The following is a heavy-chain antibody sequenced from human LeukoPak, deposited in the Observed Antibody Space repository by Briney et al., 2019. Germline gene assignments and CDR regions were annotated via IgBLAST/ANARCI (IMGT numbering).Heavy chain of an antibody. J-gene: IGHJ4*02. CDR2: ISGSGDNT. CDR3: AKDSRIAVAGTSNY. D-gene: IGHD6-19*01. Sequence: GGSLRLSCAASGFTFSNYAMSWVRQAPGKGLEWVSAISGSGDNTYHADSVKGRFTISRDNSKNTLYLQMNSLRAEDTAVYYCAKDSRIAVAGTSNYWGQGTLVTVSS. CDR1: GFTFSNYA. V-gene: IGHV3-23*01.